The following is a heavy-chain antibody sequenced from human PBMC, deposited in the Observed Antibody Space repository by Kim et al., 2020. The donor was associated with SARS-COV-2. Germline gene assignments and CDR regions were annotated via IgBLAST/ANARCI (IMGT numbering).Heavy chain of an antibody. Sequence: GGSLRLSCAGYGFIFNTYAMTWVRQAPGRGLEWISSVSGTGGSTYYADSVKGRFTISRDNSNNTVFLQMNSLRAEDTAIYFWAKGAWEPPEDYWGQGILV. D-gene: IGHD1-26*01. J-gene: IGHJ4*02. CDR1: GFIFNTYA. CDR3: AKGAWEPPEDY. V-gene: IGHV3-23*01. CDR2: VSGTGGST.